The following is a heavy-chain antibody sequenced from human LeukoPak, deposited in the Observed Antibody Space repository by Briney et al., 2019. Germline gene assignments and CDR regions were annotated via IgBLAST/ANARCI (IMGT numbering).Heavy chain of an antibody. V-gene: IGHV1-46*01. CDR2: IIPSGGNT. CDR1: GYTFINYC. Sequence: ASVKVSCKASGYTFINYCMHWVRQAPGQGPEWMGIIIPSGGNTNYAQKFQGRVTMTRDTSTSTVYLELSSLRSEDTAVYYCVREFSSGLFDYWGQGTLVTVSS. D-gene: IGHD6-25*01. J-gene: IGHJ4*02. CDR3: VREFSSGLFDY.